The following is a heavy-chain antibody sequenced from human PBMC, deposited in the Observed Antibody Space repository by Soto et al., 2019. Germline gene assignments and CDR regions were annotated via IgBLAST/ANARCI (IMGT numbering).Heavy chain of an antibody. J-gene: IGHJ5*02. CDR1: GGSFSGYY. CDR3: ARGGSFYLYNWFDP. Sequence: QVQLQQWGAGLLKPSETLSLTCAVYGGSFSGYYWSWIRQPPGKGLEWIGEINHSGSTNYNPSLKSRATRSEDTTNNQFSLKLSSVTAADTAVYYCARGGSFYLYNWFDPWGQGTLVTVSS. V-gene: IGHV4-34*01. CDR2: INHSGST.